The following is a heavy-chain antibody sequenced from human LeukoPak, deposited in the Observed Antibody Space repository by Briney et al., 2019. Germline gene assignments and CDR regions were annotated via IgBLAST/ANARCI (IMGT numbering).Heavy chain of an antibody. V-gene: IGHV3-15*01. Sequence: GGSLRLSCAASGFTFSNAWMSWVRQAPGKGLEWVGRIKSKTDGGTTDYAAPVKGRFTISRDDSKNTLYLRMNSLKTEDTAVYYCTTDDILTGYPKYYYYYYMDVWGKGTTVTVSS. CDR2: IKSKTDGGTT. D-gene: IGHD3-9*01. J-gene: IGHJ6*03. CDR3: TTDDILTGYPKYYYYYYMDV. CDR1: GFTFSNAW.